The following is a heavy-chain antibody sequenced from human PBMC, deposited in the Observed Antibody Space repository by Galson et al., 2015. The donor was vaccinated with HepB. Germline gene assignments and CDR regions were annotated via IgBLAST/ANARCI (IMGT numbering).Heavy chain of an antibody. D-gene: IGHD1-26*01. CDR1: GFTFSSYA. J-gene: IGHJ3*02. Sequence: SLRLSCAASGFTFSSYAMHWVRQAPGKGLEWVAVISYDGSNKYYADSVKGRFTISRDNSKNTLYLQMNSLRAEDTAVYYCARGIVGAIDDAFDIWGQGTMVTVSS. V-gene: IGHV3-30-3*01. CDR2: ISYDGSNK. CDR3: ARGIVGAIDDAFDI.